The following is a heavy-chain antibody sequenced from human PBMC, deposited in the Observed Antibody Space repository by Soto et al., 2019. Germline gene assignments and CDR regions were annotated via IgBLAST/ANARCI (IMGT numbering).Heavy chain of an antibody. Sequence: GGSLRLSCAASGFTFSSYSMNWVRQAPGKGLEWVSSISSSSYIYYADSVKGRFTISRDNAKNSLYLQMNSLRAEDTAVYYCASSNYYDSSGYAHYFDYWGQGTLVTVSS. J-gene: IGHJ4*02. CDR3: ASSNYYDSSGYAHYFDY. V-gene: IGHV3-21*01. D-gene: IGHD3-22*01. CDR2: ISSSSYI. CDR1: GFTFSSYS.